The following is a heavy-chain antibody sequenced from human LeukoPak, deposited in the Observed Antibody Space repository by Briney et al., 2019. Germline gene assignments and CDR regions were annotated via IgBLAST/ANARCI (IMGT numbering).Heavy chain of an antibody. CDR2: INPNSGGT. Sequence: ASVKVSCKASGYTFTGYYMHWVRQAPGQGLDWMGWINPNSGGTKYAQKFQGRVTMTRDTSISTAYMELSRLRSDDTAVYYCARGSLVYYDSSGYPPHWGQGTLVTVSS. CDR3: ARGSLVYYDSSGYPPH. V-gene: IGHV1-2*02. J-gene: IGHJ4*02. D-gene: IGHD3-22*01. CDR1: GYTFTGYY.